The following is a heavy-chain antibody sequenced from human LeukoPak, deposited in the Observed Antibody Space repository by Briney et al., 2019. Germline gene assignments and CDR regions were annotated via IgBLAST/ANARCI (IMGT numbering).Heavy chain of an antibody. Sequence: PGGSLRLSCAASGFTFSSYAMSWVRQAPGKGLEWVSAIRGSGDRTHYADSVKGRFTISRDNSKNTLYLQMNSLRAEDTAVYYCARVGLTPLSGWYHSGVDYWGQGTLVTVSS. D-gene: IGHD6-19*01. CDR2: IRGSGDRT. V-gene: IGHV3-23*01. CDR1: GFTFSSYA. J-gene: IGHJ4*02. CDR3: ARVGLTPLSGWYHSGVDY.